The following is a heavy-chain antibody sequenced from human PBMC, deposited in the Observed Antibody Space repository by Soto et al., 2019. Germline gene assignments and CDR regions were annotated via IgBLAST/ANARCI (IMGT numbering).Heavy chain of an antibody. Sequence: SETLSLTCTVSGGAISRLYWTWIRQSPGKGLEWIAYMSYTGSTNYYPSLESRVTISVDTSKNQFSLKLSSVTAADTAVHYCARLPCSGGSCYFGLPYYFDYWGQGTLVTVSS. CDR1: GGAISRLY. V-gene: IGHV4-59*08. CDR2: MSYTGST. CDR3: ARLPCSGGSCYFGLPYYFDY. D-gene: IGHD2-15*01. J-gene: IGHJ4*02.